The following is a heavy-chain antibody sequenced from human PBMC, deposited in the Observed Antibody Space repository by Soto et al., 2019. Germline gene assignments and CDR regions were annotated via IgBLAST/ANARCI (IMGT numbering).Heavy chain of an antibody. D-gene: IGHD4-4*01. Sequence: PGESLKISCQCSGYTFSNFWVGWVRQLPGQGLEWMGIIYPGDHETRYSPSFHGKVTISAEKSINTAYLQWSSLKASDTAMYYCARLYSNYCDYWGQGTLVTVSS. J-gene: IGHJ4*02. CDR2: IYPGDHET. CDR3: ARLYSNYCDY. CDR1: GYTFSNFW. V-gene: IGHV5-51*01.